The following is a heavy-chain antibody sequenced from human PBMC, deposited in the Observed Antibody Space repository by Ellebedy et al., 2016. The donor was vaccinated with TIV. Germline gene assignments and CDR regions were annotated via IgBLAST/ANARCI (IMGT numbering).Heavy chain of an antibody. CDR2: VYHSGST. J-gene: IGHJ4*02. V-gene: IGHV4-30-4*08. D-gene: IGHD4-23*01. CDR1: Y. Sequence: YMSWVRQAPGTGLEWIGYVYHSGSTFYNPSLRSRITMSIDTSKKQFSLKLTSVTAADTAVYYCARGATVGQFDYWGQGTLVTVSS. CDR3: ARGATVGQFDY.